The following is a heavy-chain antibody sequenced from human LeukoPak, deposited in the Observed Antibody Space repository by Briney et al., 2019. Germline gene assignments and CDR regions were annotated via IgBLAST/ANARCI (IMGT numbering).Heavy chain of an antibody. J-gene: IGHJ6*03. Sequence: ASVKVSCKASGYTFTSYGISWVRQAPGQGLEWMGWISAYNGNTNYAQKFQGRVTITADKSTSTAYMELSSLRSEDTAVYYCARGDLTTVTADYYYYYMDVWGKGTTVTVSS. CDR3: ARGDLTTVTADYYYYYMDV. D-gene: IGHD2-21*02. V-gene: IGHV1-18*01. CDR1: GYTFTSYG. CDR2: ISAYNGNT.